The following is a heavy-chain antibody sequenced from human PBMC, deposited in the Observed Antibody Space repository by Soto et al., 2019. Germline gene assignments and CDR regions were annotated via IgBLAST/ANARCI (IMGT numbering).Heavy chain of an antibody. CDR3: ARDLYLRYWFDP. Sequence: SETLSLTCTVSGGSISSGDYYWSWIRQPPGKGLEWIGYIYYSGSTYYNPSLKSRVTISVDTSKNQFSLKLSSVTAADTAVYYCARDLYLRYWFDPWGQGTLVTVSS. CDR2: IYYSGST. V-gene: IGHV4-30-4*01. D-gene: IGHD3-16*02. CDR1: GGSISSGDYY. J-gene: IGHJ5*02.